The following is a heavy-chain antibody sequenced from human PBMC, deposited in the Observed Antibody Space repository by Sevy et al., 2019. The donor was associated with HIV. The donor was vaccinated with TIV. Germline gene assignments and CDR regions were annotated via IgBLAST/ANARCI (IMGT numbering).Heavy chain of an antibody. CDR2: ISSSSSSK. CDR3: ARAAGWFDA. CDR1: GFTFNSYS. J-gene: IGHJ5*02. V-gene: IGHV3-48*01. Sequence: GGCLRLSCTASGFTFNSYSINWVRQAPGKGLEWVSYISSSSSSKYYADSVKGRFTISRDNAKKSIYLQMNSLRVDDTAVYYCARAAGWFDAWGQGTLVTVSS.